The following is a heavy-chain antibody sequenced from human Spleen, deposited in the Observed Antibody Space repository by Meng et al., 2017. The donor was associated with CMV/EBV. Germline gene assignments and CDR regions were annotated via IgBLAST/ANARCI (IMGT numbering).Heavy chain of an antibody. CDR1: GFTFTDYY. J-gene: IGHJ6*02. V-gene: IGHV1-2*02. CDR2: INPNSGGT. CDR3: ARGPHTYYYGMDV. Sequence: ASVKVSCKTSGFTFTDYYFHWVRQAPVQGLEWMGWINPNSGGTKYAQKFQGRVTMTRDTSISTAYMEVSRLRSDDTAVYYCARGPHTYYYGMDVWGQGTTVTVSS.